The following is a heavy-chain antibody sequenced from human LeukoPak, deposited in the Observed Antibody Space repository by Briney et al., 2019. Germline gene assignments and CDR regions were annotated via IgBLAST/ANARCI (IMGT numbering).Heavy chain of an antibody. V-gene: IGHV3-23*01. J-gene: IGHJ4*02. CDR3: AKDSSPLHCSGGSCPSFDY. CDR2: ISGSGGST. D-gene: IGHD2-15*01. Sequence: PGGSLRLSCAASGFTFSSYAMSWVRQAPGKGLEWVSAISGSGGSTYYADSVKGRFTISRDNSKNTLYLQMNSLRAEDTAVYYCAKDSSPLHCSGGSCPSFDYWGQGTLVTVSS. CDR1: GFTFSSYA.